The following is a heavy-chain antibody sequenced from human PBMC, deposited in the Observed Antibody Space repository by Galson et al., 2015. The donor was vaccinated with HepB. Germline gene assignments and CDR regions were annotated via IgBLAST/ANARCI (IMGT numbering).Heavy chain of an antibody. CDR3: ARDVEMATHLPPYYYYYYMDV. CDR2: INPNSGGT. V-gene: IGHV1-2*06. D-gene: IGHD5-24*01. CDR1: GYTFTGYY. J-gene: IGHJ6*03. Sequence: SVKVSCKASGYTFTGYYMHWVRQAPGQGLEWMGRINPNSGGTNYAQKFQGRVTMTRDTSISTAYMEMSRLRSDDTAVYYCARDVEMATHLPPYYYYYYMDVWGKGTTVTVSS.